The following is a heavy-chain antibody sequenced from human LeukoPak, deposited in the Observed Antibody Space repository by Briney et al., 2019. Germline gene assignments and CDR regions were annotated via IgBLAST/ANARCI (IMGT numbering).Heavy chain of an antibody. CDR1: GYTFASYG. V-gene: IGHV1-18*01. CDR3: ARDRWELHVNWFDP. J-gene: IGHJ5*02. CDR2: ISAYNGNT. Sequence: ASVKVSCKASGYTFASYGISWVRQAPGQGLEWMGWISAYNGNTNYAQKLQGRVTMTTDTSTSTAYMELRSLRSDDTAVYYCARDRWELHVNWFDPWGQGTLVTVSS. D-gene: IGHD1-26*01.